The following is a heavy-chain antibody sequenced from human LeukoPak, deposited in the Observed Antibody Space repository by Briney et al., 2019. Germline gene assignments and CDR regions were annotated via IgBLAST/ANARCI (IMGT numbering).Heavy chain of an antibody. V-gene: IGHV4-59*01. CDR2: IYYSGST. Sequence: PSETLSLTCIVSGGSISGYYWSWIRQPPGKGLEWIGSIYYSGSTDYNPSLKSRVIISVDTSKNQFSLSLISVTAADTAVYYCARDGVSALNLYSDLWGCGTLVTVSS. CDR3: ARDGVSALNLYSDL. D-gene: IGHD3-3*01. J-gene: IGHJ2*01. CDR1: GGSISGYY.